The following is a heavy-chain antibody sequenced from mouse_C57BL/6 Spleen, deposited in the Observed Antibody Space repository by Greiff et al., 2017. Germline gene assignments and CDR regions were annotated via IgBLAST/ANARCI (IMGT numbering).Heavy chain of an antibody. CDR1: GYTFTDYY. CDR3: AMGEGYDRFAY. V-gene: IGHV1-75*01. D-gene: IGHD2-2*01. Sequence: VQLQQSGAELARPGASVKLSCKASGYTFTDYYINWVKQRPGQGLEWIGWIFPGSGSTYYNEKFKGKATLTVDKSSSTAYMLLSSLTSEDSAVYFCAMGEGYDRFAYWGQGTLVTVSA. J-gene: IGHJ3*01. CDR2: IFPGSGST.